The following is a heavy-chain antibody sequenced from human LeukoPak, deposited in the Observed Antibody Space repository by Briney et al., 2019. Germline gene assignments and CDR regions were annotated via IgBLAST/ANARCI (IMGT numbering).Heavy chain of an antibody. D-gene: IGHD5-12*01. V-gene: IGHV4-59*01. CDR3: AREYSGYVPYFDY. J-gene: IGHJ4*02. CDR2: NYYSGST. Sequence: PSETLPLTCTVSGGSISSYYWSWIRQPPGKGLEWIGYNYYSGSTNYNPSLKSRVTISVDTSKNQFSLKLSSVTAADTAVYYCAREYSGYVPYFDYWGQGTLVTVSS. CDR1: GGSISSYY.